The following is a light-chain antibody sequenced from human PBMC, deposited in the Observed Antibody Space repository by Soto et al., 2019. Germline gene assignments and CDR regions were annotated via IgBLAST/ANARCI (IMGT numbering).Light chain of an antibody. V-gene: IGLV1-44*01. CDR3: ATWDASLNGWV. CDR2: NNT. J-gene: IGLJ3*02. Sequence: QSVLTQPPSASGTPGQRVTISCSGSSSNLGSNTVNWYQQLPGTAPKILIYNNTQWPSGVPVRFSGSKSGTSASLDISGLQSEDEADYYCATWDASLNGWVFGGGTKVTVL. CDR1: SSNLGSNT.